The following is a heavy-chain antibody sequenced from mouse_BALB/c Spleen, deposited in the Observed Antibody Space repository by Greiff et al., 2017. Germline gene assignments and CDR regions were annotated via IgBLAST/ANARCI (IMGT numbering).Heavy chain of an antibody. CDR3: ARGGGNYEGYFDV. CDR1: GYTFTSYW. D-gene: IGHD2-1*01. J-gene: IGHJ1*01. CDR2: IDPSDSYT. Sequence: QVQLQQSGAELVKPGASVKLSCKASGYTFTSYWMHWVKQRPGQGLEWIGEIDPSDSYTNYNQKFKGKATLTVDKSSSTAYMQLSSLTSEDSAVYYCARGGGNYEGYFDVWGAGTTVTVSS. V-gene: IGHV1-69*02.